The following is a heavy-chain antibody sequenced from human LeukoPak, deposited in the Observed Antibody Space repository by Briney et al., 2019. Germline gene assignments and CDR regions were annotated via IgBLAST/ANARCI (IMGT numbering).Heavy chain of an antibody. CDR2: IYYSGST. CDR1: GGSISSYY. D-gene: IGHD3-10*01. J-gene: IGHJ6*03. V-gene: IGHV4-59*12. CDR3: AKDGFERGDGTDYMDV. Sequence: SETLSLTCTVSGGSISSYYWSWIRQPPGKGLEWIGYIYYSGSTNYNPSLKSRVTISVDRSKNQFSLNLSSVTAADTAVYYCAKDGFERGDGTDYMDVWGKGTTVTVSS.